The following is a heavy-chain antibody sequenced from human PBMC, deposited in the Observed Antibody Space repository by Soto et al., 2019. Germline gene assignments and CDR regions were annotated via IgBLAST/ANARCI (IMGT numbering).Heavy chain of an antibody. Sequence: EVQLLESGGGLVQPGGSLRLSCAASGFTFRTYAMSWVRQSPGKGLELVSIISGGGASTNYADSVKGRFTISREDSKNTLSLQMNNLRAEDTAVYDCAKGMGPYCVGDCHSRRAAHCGQVTLVTVSS. J-gene: IGHJ4*02. D-gene: IGHD2-21*01. CDR1: GFTFRTYA. CDR3: AKGMGPYCVGDCHSRRAAH. V-gene: IGHV3-23*01. CDR2: ISGGGAST.